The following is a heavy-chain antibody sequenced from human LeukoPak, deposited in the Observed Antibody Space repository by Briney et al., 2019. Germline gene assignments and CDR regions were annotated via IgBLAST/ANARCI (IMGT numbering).Heavy chain of an antibody. Sequence: PGGSLRLSCAASGFTFSSYAMSWVRQAPGKGLEWVSAISGSGGSTYYADSVKGRFTISRDNARNSLYLQMNSLRAEDTAVYYCARGSRFVDYWGQGTLVTVSS. CDR1: GFTFSSYA. J-gene: IGHJ4*02. D-gene: IGHD3-10*01. CDR3: ARGSRFVDY. CDR2: ISGSGGST. V-gene: IGHV3-23*01.